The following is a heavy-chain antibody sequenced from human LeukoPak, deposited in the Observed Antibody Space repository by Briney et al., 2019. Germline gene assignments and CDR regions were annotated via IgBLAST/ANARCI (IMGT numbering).Heavy chain of an antibody. CDR3: ARQRRSSGWPNDY. V-gene: IGHV5-51*01. J-gene: IGHJ4*02. Sequence: GESLQISCKGSGSIFTNYWIAWGRQLPGKGLEWMGIIYPDDSDTRYSPSFQGQVTITADKSISTAYLQWSSLKASDNAMYYCARQRRSSGWPNDYWGQGTLVTVSS. CDR1: GSIFTNYW. CDR2: IYPDDSDT. D-gene: IGHD6-19*01.